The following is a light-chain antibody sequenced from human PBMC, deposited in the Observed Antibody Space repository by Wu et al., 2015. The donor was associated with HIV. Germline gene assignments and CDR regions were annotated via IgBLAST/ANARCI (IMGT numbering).Light chain of an antibody. Sequence: DIQLTQSPSTLSSSIGDRVTITCRASQSVNIWLAWYQQKPGKAPKLLIYKASTLESGVPSRFSGRGSGTEFTLTITNLQPDDFATYYCQQYNSYSYTFGQGTKLEIK. CDR3: QQYNSYSYT. CDR2: KAS. CDR1: QSVNIW. V-gene: IGKV1-5*03. J-gene: IGKJ2*01.